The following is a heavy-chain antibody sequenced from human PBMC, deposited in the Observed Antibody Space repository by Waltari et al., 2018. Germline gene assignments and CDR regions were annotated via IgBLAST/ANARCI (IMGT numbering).Heavy chain of an antibody. D-gene: IGHD1-20*01. J-gene: IGHJ3*01. V-gene: IGHV3-72*01. Sequence: EVQLVESGGGLVQPGVSLRLSCAVSGFTFSYHYMDWVRQAPGKGLEWVGRTRNKANSYTTEYAASVKGRFTVSRDESRDSLYLQMTSLKTEDTAVYYCARGYHSFDVWGQGTMVTVSS. CDR2: TRNKANSYTT. CDR1: GFTFSYHY. CDR3: ARGYHSFDV.